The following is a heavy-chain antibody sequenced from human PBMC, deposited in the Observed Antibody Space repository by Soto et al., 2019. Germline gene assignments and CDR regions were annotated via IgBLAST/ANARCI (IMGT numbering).Heavy chain of an antibody. CDR1: GFTVSDHY. J-gene: IGHJ4*02. V-gene: IGHV3-11*06. CDR2: SSNSGSFT. Sequence: GGSLRLSCTASGFTVSDHYMSWIRQARGKGLEWIGYSSNSGSFTRYADSVKGRFSISRDNAKNSLYLQINSLRGDDTAIYYCVKSGDNYNALDYWGQGTPVTVSS. D-gene: IGHD1-1*01. CDR3: VKSGDNYNALDY.